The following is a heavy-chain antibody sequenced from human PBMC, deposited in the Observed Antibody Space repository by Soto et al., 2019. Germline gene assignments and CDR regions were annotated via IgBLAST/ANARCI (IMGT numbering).Heavy chain of an antibody. CDR2: IYWDDDK. CDR1: GFSLTSRPIG. J-gene: IGHJ4*02. V-gene: IGHV2-5*02. D-gene: IGHD1-1*01. Sequence: QITLKESAPTRVKPTQTLTLTCTFSGFSLTSRPIGVGWIRQPPGKALEWLAFIYWDDDKRYTPSLRSRLTITKDTSGIQVVITMTNMDPVYTATYYCAHRLSGYNWNGGYFDYWGQGTLFTVS. CDR3: AHRLSGYNWNGGYFDY.